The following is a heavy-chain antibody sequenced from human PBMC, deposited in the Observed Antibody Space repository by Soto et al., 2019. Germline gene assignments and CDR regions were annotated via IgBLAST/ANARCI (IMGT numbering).Heavy chain of an antibody. CDR1: GGSISSYY. D-gene: IGHD2-21*02. J-gene: IGHJ3*02. CDR2: IYYSGST. V-gene: IGHV4-59*01. Sequence: ASETLSLTCTVSGGSISSYYWSWIRQPPGKGLEWIGYIYYSGSTNYNPSLKSRVTISVDTSKNQFSLKLSSVTAADTAVYYCARDFMTDDAFDIWGQGTMVTVSS. CDR3: ARDFMTDDAFDI.